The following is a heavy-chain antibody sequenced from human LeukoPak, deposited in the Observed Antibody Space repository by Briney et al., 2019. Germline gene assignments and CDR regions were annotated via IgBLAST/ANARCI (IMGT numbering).Heavy chain of an antibody. J-gene: IGHJ4*02. V-gene: IGHV3-30*03. CDR3: ASSPRSEGDY. CDR2: ISYDGSNK. Sequence: GRSLRLSCAASGFTFNSYGMHWVRQAPGKGLEWVAVISYDGSNKYYADSVKGRFTISRDNSKNTLYLQMNSLRAEDTAVYYCASSPRSEGDYWGQGTLVTVSS. CDR1: GFTFNSYG.